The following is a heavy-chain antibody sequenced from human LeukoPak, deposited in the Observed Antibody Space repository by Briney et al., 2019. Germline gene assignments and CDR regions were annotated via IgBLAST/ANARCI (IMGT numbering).Heavy chain of an antibody. CDR3: ARHAHYSNYGPNDY. Sequence: GGSLRLSCAASGFTVSSNYMNWVRQAPGKGLEWVSMIYPNGNTFYTDSVKGRFTISRDNSKNTLDLQMNSLRAEDTAVYYCARHAHYSNYGPNDYWGRGTLVTVSS. CDR1: GFTVSSNY. J-gene: IGHJ4*02. V-gene: IGHV3-66*04. CDR2: IYPNGNT. D-gene: IGHD4-11*01.